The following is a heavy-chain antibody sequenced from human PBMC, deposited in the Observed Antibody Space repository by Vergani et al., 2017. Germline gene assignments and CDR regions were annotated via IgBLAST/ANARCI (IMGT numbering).Heavy chain of an antibody. V-gene: IGHV1-69*13. CDR1: GGTFSSYA. Sequence: QVQLVQSGAEVKKPGSSVKVSCKASGGTFSSYAISWVRQAPGQGLEWMGRIIPIFGTANYAQKFQGRVTITADESTSTDYMELSSLRSEDTAVYYCARVVVITKGYYYYGMDVWGQGTTVTVSS. CDR3: ARVVVITKGYYYYGMDV. D-gene: IGHD3-22*01. CDR2: IIPIFGTA. J-gene: IGHJ6*02.